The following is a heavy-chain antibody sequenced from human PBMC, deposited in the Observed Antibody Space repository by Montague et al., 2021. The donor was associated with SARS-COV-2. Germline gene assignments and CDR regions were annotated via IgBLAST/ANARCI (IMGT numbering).Heavy chain of an antibody. J-gene: IGHJ4*02. D-gene: IGHD4-23*01. CDR2: ITHGGST. CDR1: GGSPSGFY. CDR3: ARSHDYRVNDYFDS. V-gene: IGHV4-34*01. Sequence: SETLSLTCAVYGGSPSGFYWTWIRQAPGKGLEWVGEITHGGSTSYSPALKSRLTISLDTSKNQFSLKLDSVTAADTATYYCARSHDYRVNDYFDSWGQGALVIVSS.